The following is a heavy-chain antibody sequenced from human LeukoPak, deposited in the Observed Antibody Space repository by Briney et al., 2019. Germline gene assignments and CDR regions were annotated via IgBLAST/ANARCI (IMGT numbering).Heavy chain of an antibody. CDR3: ARARPYDAFDI. V-gene: IGHV1-2*02. CDR1: GYTFTGYF. J-gene: IGHJ3*02. Sequence: ASVKVSCKASGYTFTGYFIHWVRQAPGQGLEWMGWINPNSGGTNYAQKFQGRVTMTRDTSISTAYMELRSLRSDDTAVYYCARARPYDAFDIWGQGTMVTVSS. CDR2: INPNSGGT.